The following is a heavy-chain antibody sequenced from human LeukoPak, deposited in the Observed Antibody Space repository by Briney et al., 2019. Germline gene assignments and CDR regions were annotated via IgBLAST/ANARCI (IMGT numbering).Heavy chain of an antibody. D-gene: IGHD1-20*01. CDR1: GYTFTSYY. J-gene: IGHJ5*02. CDR2: INPSGGST. V-gene: IGHV1-46*01. CDR3: ARDRIIGGSSGRWFDP. Sequence: GASVKVSCKASGYTFTSYYMHWVRQAPGQGLEWMGIINPSGGSTSYAQKFQGRVTMTRDTSTSPVYMELSSLRSEDTAVYYCARDRIIGGSSGRWFDPWGQGTLVTVSS.